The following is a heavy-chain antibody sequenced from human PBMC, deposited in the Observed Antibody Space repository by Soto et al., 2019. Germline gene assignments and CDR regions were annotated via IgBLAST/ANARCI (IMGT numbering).Heavy chain of an antibody. CDR3: ARDWSTAEAGTWAKWFDP. Sequence: ASVKVSCKASGYTFTGYYMHWVRQAPGQGLEWMGWINPNSGGTNYAQKFQGRVTMTRDTSISTAYMELSRLRSDDTAVYYCARDWSTAEAGTWAKWFDPWGQGTRVSVCS. CDR1: GYTFTGYY. J-gene: IGHJ5*02. D-gene: IGHD6-13*01. CDR2: INPNSGGT. V-gene: IGHV1-2*02.